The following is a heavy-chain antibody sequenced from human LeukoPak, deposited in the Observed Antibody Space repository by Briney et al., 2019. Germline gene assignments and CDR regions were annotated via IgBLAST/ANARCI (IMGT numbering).Heavy chain of an antibody. Sequence: SETLSLTCTVSGGSISSGGYYWGWIRQPPGKGLEWIGSIYHSGSTYYNPSLKSRVTISVDTSKNQFSLKLSSVTAADTAVYYCASTITIFGVVEDYWGQGTLVTVSS. D-gene: IGHD3-3*01. V-gene: IGHV4-39*07. CDR3: ASTITIFGVVEDY. CDR1: GGSISSGGYY. J-gene: IGHJ4*02. CDR2: IYHSGST.